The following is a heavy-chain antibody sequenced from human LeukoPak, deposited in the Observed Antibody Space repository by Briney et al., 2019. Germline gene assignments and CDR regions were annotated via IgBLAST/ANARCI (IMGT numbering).Heavy chain of an antibody. CDR2: IYYSGST. CDR1: GGSINSYY. CDR3: AKTGGYYYDTPAGY. D-gene: IGHD3-22*01. V-gene: IGHV4-59*08. J-gene: IGHJ4*02. Sequence: SEALSLTCTVSGGSINSYYWSWIRQPPGKGLEWIGYIYYSGSTNYNPSLKSRVTISVDTSKNQFSLKLSSVTAADTAVYYCAKTGGYYYDTPAGYWGQGTLVTVSS.